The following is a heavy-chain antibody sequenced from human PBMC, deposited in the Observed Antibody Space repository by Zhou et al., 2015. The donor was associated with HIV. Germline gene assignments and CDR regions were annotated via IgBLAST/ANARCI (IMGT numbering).Heavy chain of an antibody. D-gene: IGHD2-15*01. J-gene: IGHJ4*02. CDR2: INPNSGGT. CDR3: ARAHPRLGIVVVVAANGGFDY. V-gene: IGHV1-2*06. Sequence: QVQLVQSGAEVKKPGASVKVSCKASGYTFTGYYMHWVRQAPGQGLEWMGRINPNSGGTNYAQKFQGRVTMTRDTSISTAYMELSRLRSDDTAVYYCARAHPRLGIVVVVAANGGFDYWGQGTLVTVSS. CDR1: GYTFTGYY.